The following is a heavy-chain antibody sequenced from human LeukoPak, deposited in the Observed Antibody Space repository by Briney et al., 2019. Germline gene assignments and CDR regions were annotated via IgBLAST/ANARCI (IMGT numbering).Heavy chain of an antibody. V-gene: IGHV4-30-4*08. CDR2: IYYSGST. Sequence: PSQTLSLTCTVSGGSISSGDYYWRWIRQPPGKGLEWIGYIYYSGSTYYNPSLKSRVTTSVDTSKNQFSLKLSSVTAADTAVYYCARDAWVASRAGGYVIWGQGTLVTVSS. J-gene: IGHJ4*02. D-gene: IGHD5-12*01. CDR3: ARDAWVASRAGGYVI. CDR1: GGSISSGDYY.